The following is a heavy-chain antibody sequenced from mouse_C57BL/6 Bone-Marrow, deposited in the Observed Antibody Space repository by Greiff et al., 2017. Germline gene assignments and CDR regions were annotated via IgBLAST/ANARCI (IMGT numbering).Heavy chain of an antibody. J-gene: IGHJ1*03. V-gene: IGHV5-15*01. CDR3: ARHESPGYFDV. Sequence: DVMLVESGGGLVQPGGSLKLSCAASGFTFSDYGMAWVRKAPRKGPEWVAFISNLAYSIYNADPVTGRFTISRENAKKTLYLEMSSLRSEDTAMYYCARHESPGYFDVWGTGTTVTVSS. CDR2: ISNLAYSI. CDR1: GFTFSDYG.